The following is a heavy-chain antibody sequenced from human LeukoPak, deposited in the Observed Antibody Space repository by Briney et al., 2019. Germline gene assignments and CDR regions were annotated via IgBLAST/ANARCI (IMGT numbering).Heavy chain of an antibody. D-gene: IGHD2-15*01. V-gene: IGHV3-73*01. CDR3: TTDSSGY. CDR2: IRTKANSYAT. J-gene: IGHJ4*02. Sequence: GGSLRLSCAASGFTFSRSGMHWVRQASGKGLELVGRIRTKANSYATAYAASVKGRFSISRDDSKNTVYLQMNSLKTEDTAVYYCTTDSSGYWGQGTLVTVSS. CDR1: GFTFSRSG.